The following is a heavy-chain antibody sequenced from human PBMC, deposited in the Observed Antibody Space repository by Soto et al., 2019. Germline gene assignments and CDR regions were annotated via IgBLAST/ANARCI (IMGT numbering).Heavy chain of an antibody. CDR1: GGTFSSYA. J-gene: IGHJ4*02. D-gene: IGHD3-22*01. CDR2: IIPIFGTA. V-gene: IGHV1-69*01. CDR3: ASHDYYDSSGYYYDFDY. Sequence: QVQLVQSGAEVKKPGSSVKVSCKASGGTFSSYAISWVRQAPGQGLEWMGGIIPIFGTANYAQKFQGRVTITADESTSTAYMELSSLSSEDTAVYYCASHDYYDSSGYYYDFDYWGQGTLVTVSS.